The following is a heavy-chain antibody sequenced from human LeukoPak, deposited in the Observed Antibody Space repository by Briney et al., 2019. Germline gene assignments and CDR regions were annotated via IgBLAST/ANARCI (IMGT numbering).Heavy chain of an antibody. D-gene: IGHD3-10*01. J-gene: IGHJ6*03. V-gene: IGHV3-7*01. CDR2: ITRDGSEK. CDR1: GFTFSSYW. CDR3: AREKETLLSITMVRGLIRRHYYMDV. Sequence: PGGSLRLSCAASGFTFSSYWKRWLRESPGEGLEWVANITRDGSEKYYVDSVKGRFTISRDNAKNSLYLQMNSLRAEDTAVYYCAREKETLLSITMVRGLIRRHYYMDVWGKGTTVTISS.